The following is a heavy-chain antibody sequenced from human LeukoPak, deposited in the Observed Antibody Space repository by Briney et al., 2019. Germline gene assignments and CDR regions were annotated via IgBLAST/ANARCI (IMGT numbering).Heavy chain of an antibody. CDR3: AKGGTYGDSPLYSDY. CDR1: GFTFSSYA. V-gene: IGHV3-23*01. Sequence: PGGSLRLSCAASGFTFSSYAMSWVRQAPGKGLEWVSAISGSGGSTYYADSVKGRFTISRDNSKNTLYLQMNSLRAEDTAVYYCAKGGTYGDSPLYSDYWGQGTLVTVSS. CDR2: ISGSGGST. J-gene: IGHJ4*02. D-gene: IGHD4-17*01.